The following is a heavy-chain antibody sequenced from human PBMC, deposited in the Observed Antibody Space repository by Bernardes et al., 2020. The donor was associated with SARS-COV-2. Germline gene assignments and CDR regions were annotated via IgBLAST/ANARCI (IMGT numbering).Heavy chain of an antibody. J-gene: IGHJ6*02. Sequence: GGSLRLSCAASGFTFSDYYMSWIRQAPGKGLEWVSYISSSSSYTNYADSVKGRFTISRDNAKNSLYLQMNSLRAEDTAVYYCARDFVYGYGMDVWGQGTTVTVSS. CDR3: ARDFVYGYGMDV. V-gene: IGHV3-11*06. CDR1: GFTFSDYY. CDR2: ISSSSSYT. D-gene: IGHD3-16*01.